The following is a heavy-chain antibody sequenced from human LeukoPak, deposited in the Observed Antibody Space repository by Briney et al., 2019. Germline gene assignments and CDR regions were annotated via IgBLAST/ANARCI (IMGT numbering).Heavy chain of an antibody. V-gene: IGHV6-1*01. J-gene: IGHJ4*02. CDR2: TYYRSKWYN. Sequence: SQTLSLTCAISGDSVSSNSAAWNWIRQSPSRGLEWLGRTYYRSKWYNDYAVSVKSRTTINPDTSKNQFSLQLNSVTPEDTAVYYCARASSNWNDKVLDYWGQGTLVTVSS. D-gene: IGHD1-20*01. CDR1: GDSVSSNSAA. CDR3: ARASSNWNDKVLDY.